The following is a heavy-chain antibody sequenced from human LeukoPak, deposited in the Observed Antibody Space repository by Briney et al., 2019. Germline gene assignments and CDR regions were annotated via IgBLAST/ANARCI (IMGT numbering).Heavy chain of an antibody. CDR3: ARSGRTDDFWSGYYAPWFDP. J-gene: IGHJ5*02. V-gene: IGHV4-39*07. D-gene: IGHD3-3*01. CDR1: GGSISSSSYY. Sequence: SETLSLTCTVSGGSISSSSYYWGWIRQPPGKGLEWIGSIYYSGSTYYNPSLKSRVTISVDTSKNQFSLKLSSVTAADTAVYYCARSGRTDDFWSGYYAPWFDPWGQGTLVTVSS. CDR2: IYYSGST.